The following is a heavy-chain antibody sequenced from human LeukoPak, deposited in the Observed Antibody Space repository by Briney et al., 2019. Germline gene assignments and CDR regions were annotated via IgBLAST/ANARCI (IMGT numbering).Heavy chain of an antibody. J-gene: IGHJ4*02. CDR3: ARFSPRAMGNYLDF. V-gene: IGHV4-4*07. CDR2: IYTSGST. CDR1: GASITNYY. D-gene: IGHD7-27*01. Sequence: SETLSLTCSVSGASITNYYWTWIRQPAGKGLEWIGRIYTSGSTNYNPSLKSRVSMSVDTSKSQFSLRLSSVTAADTAVYYCARFSPRAMGNYLDFWGQGTLVTVSS.